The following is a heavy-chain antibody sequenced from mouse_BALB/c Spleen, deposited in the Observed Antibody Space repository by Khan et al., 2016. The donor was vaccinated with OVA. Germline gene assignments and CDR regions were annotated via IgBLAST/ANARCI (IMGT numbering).Heavy chain of an antibody. CDR3: ARDGNYMDY. CDR2: IYYRGSI. V-gene: IGHV3-1*02. J-gene: IGHJ4*01. Sequence: EVQLQESGPDLVKPSQSLALTCTVTGYSITSGYSWHWIRQFPGNKLEWMGYIYYRGSINYNPSLKSRISITRDTSKNQVFLQLISVTTEDTATYYCARDGNYMDYWGQGTSATVSS. CDR1: GYSITSGYS. D-gene: IGHD2-1*01.